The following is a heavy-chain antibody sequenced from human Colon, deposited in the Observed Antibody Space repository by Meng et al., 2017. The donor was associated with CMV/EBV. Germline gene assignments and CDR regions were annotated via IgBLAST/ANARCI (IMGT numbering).Heavy chain of an antibody. CDR1: GFPVSYSYY. D-gene: IGHD3-10*01. Sequence: GSLRLSCTVSGFPVSYSYYWGWIRQAPGKGLEWIGHIYESGTTKYNPSLESRVTISADTSKNEFSLKLRSVTAADTAVYYCARQRRRINLLKGNEADFHGDMDVWGQGTTVTVSS. V-gene: IGHV4-59*08. CDR3: ARQRRRINLLKGNEADFHGDMDV. J-gene: IGHJ6*02. CDR2: IYESGTT.